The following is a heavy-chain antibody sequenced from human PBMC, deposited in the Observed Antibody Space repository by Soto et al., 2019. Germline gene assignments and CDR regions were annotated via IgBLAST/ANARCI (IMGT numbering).Heavy chain of an antibody. D-gene: IGHD3-3*01. J-gene: IGHJ4*02. CDR1: GGSIISYY. CDR2: IYYSGST. CDR3: ARSSPRVVSAGDY. V-gene: IGHV4-59*01. Sequence: QVQLQESGPGLVKPSETLSLTCIVSGGSIISYYWSWIRQPPGKGLEWIGHIYYSGSTNYNPSLKSRVTISVDTSKTHFSLKLSSVTAADTAVYYCARSSPRVVSAGDYWGKGTLVTVSS.